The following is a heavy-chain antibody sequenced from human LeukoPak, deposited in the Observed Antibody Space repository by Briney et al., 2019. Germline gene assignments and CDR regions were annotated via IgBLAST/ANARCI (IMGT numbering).Heavy chain of an antibody. Sequence: SGRSLRLSCTASGFTFSSFAMHWVRRAPGKGLEWVAVISYDGSNKYFADSVKGRFTISRDNSRNTLYLQMNSLRAEDTAVYYCARDQMISAAGLDYWGQGTLVTASS. D-gene: IGHD6-13*01. CDR1: GFTFSSFA. CDR2: ISYDGSNK. J-gene: IGHJ4*02. V-gene: IGHV3-30-3*01. CDR3: ARDQMISAAGLDY.